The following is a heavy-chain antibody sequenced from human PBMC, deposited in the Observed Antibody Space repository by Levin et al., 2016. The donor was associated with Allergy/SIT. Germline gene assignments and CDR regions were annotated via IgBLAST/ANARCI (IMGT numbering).Heavy chain of an antibody. CDR2: INAGNGNT. V-gene: IGHV1-3*01. J-gene: IGHJ4*02. D-gene: IGHD3-10*01. CDR3: ARGEGWVASGYDY. Sequence: WVRQAPGQRLEWMGWINAGNGNTKYSQKFQGRVTLTRDTSATTAYMELSSLKSQDTAVYYCARGEGWVASGYDYWGPGTLVTVSS.